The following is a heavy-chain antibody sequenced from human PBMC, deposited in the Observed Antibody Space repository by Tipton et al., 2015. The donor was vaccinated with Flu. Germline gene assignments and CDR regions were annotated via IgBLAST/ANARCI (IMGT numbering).Heavy chain of an antibody. Sequence: TLSLTCTVSGGSISSYYWSWIRQPPGKGLEWIAYFYYSGSTNYNPSLKSRVTISVDTSKNQFSLKLSSVTAADTAMYYCARSTYYYGSGSSDYWGQGTLVTVSS. CDR2: FYYSGST. V-gene: IGHV4-59*01. D-gene: IGHD3-10*01. CDR1: GGSISSYY. CDR3: ARSTYYYGSGSSDY. J-gene: IGHJ4*02.